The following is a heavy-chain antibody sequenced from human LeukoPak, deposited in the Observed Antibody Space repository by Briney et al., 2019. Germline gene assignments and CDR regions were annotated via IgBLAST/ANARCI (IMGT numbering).Heavy chain of an antibody. V-gene: IGHV1-8*01. Sequence: ASVKVSCKASGYTFTSYDINWMRQATGQGLEWMGCMNPNSGNTGYAQKFQGRVTMTRNTSISTAYMELSSLRSEDTAVYYCARGRSSSWYGYYGMDVWGQGTTVTVSS. CDR3: ARGRSSSWYGYYGMDV. J-gene: IGHJ6*02. CDR1: GYTFTSYD. D-gene: IGHD6-13*01. CDR2: MNPNSGNT.